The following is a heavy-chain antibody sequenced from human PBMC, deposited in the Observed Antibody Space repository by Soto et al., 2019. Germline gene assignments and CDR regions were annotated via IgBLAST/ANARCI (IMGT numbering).Heavy chain of an antibody. V-gene: IGHV1-18*04. CDR1: GYPFSSHG. Sequence: ASVKVSCKASGYPFSSHGFTWVRQAPGQGLEWMGWISIYNGNTHYAQKFQRRLTLTTDESTSTAYLELTSLTCDDTAVYYCARSPLAREPVEHSGRGTLVTPSS. CDR3: ARSPLAREPVEH. CDR2: ISIYNGNT. J-gene: IGHJ1*01.